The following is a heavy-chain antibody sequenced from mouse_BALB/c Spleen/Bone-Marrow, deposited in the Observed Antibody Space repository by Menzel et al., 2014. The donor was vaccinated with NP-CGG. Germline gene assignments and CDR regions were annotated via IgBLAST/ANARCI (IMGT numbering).Heavy chain of an antibody. Sequence: VQLQQSGAELVKPGASVKLSCTASGFNIKDSYMHWVKQRPEQGLEWIGSIDPANGNTKCDPKFQGKATITADTSSNTAYLQRSSLASEDTAVYYCARYYYGSSYFDYWGQGTTLTVSS. CDR3: ARYYYGSSYFDY. D-gene: IGHD1-1*01. V-gene: IGHV14-3*02. CDR2: IDPANGNT. J-gene: IGHJ2*01. CDR1: GFNIKDSY.